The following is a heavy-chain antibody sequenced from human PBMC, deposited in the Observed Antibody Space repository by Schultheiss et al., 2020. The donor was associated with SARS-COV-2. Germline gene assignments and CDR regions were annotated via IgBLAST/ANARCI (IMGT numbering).Heavy chain of an antibody. D-gene: IGHD5-12*01. CDR1: GFTFSGSA. Sequence: GGSLRLSCAASGFTFSGSAMHWVRQASGKGLEWVGRIRSKANNYATTYVASVQGRFTISRDNSKNTLYLQMNSLRAEDTAVYYCAKDLSPGIVATIVEYFDYWGQGTLVTVSS. J-gene: IGHJ4*02. CDR2: IRSKANNYAT. V-gene: IGHV3-73*01. CDR3: AKDLSPGIVATIVEYFDY.